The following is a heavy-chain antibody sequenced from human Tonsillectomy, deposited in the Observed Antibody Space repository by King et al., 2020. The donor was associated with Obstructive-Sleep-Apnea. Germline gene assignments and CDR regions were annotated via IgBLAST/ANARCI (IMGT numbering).Heavy chain of an antibody. CDR3: ARRDRTYFDY. Sequence: VQLVESGGGVVQPGRSLRLSCAASGFTFSLYGIHWVRQAPGKGLEWVAVIWYDGSKQFYADSVKGRFSISRDNTKNTVYLQMSSLRADDTAVYFCARRDRTYFDYWGQGSLVSVSP. CDR2: IWYDGSKQ. D-gene: IGHD5-24*01. CDR1: GFTFSLYG. J-gene: IGHJ4*02. V-gene: IGHV3-33*01.